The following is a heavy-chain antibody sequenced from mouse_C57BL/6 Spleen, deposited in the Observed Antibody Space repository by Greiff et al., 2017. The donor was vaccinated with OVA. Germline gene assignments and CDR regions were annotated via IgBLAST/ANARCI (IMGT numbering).Heavy chain of an antibody. Sequence: EVQGVESGAELVRPGASVKLSCTASGFNIKDYYMHWVKQRPEQGLEWIGRIDPEDGDTEYAPKFQGKATMTADTSSNTAYLQLSSLPSEDTAVYNGTAYSSGNNYYAMDYGGKGTPATVSP. D-gene: IGHD3-2*02. CDR1: GFNIKDYY. J-gene: IGHJ4*01. CDR2: IDPEDGDT. CDR3: TAYSSGNNYYAMDY. V-gene: IGHV14-1*01.